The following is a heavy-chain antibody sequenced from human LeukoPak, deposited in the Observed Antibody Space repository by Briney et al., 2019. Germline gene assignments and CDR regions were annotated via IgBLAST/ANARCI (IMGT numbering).Heavy chain of an antibody. Sequence: ASVKVSCKASGGTFSSYAISWVRQAPGQGLEWMGWISAYNGNTNYAQKLQGRVTMTTDTSTSTAYMELRSLRSDDTAVYYCARARGWELSYYFDYWGQGTLVTVSS. CDR1: GGTFSSYA. V-gene: IGHV1-18*01. CDR3: ARARGWELSYYFDY. D-gene: IGHD1-26*01. CDR2: ISAYNGNT. J-gene: IGHJ4*02.